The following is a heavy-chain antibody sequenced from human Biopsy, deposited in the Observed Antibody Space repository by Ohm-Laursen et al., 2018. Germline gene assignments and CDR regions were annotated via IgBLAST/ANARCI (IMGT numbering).Heavy chain of an antibody. CDR1: GFSFSDNY. CDR3: ARAGRYCSGGGCYSWFDS. J-gene: IGHJ5*01. CDR2: IRDKANSYTT. D-gene: IGHD2-15*01. V-gene: IGHV3-72*01. Sequence: GSLRLSCTASGFSFSDNYMDWVRQAPGKGLEWVGRIRDKANSYTTDYAASVKSRFTISRDDSKNSLYLQMNSLKTEDTALYYCARAGRYCSGGGCYSWFDSWGQGTLVTVSS.